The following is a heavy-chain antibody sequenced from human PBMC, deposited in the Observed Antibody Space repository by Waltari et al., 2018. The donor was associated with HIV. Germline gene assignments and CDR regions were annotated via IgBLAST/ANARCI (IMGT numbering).Heavy chain of an antibody. J-gene: IGHJ4*02. Sequence: QVQLVESGGGVVQPGRSLRLSCAASGFPFSNSGMHWVRQAPGKGLEWVAVISDDGNNKNYADSVKGRFTISRDNSKNTLYLQMNSLRADDTALYYCVKDRGTFTMINEYWGQGTLVTVSS. V-gene: IGHV3-30*18. CDR3: VKDRGTFTMINEY. CDR2: ISDDGNNK. CDR1: GFPFSNSG. D-gene: IGHD3-22*01.